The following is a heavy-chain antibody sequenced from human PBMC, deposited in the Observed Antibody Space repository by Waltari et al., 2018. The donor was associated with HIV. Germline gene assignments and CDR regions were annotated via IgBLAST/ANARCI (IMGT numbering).Heavy chain of an antibody. J-gene: IGHJ5*02. CDR1: GESLRDYF. CDR2: INHSGTA. V-gene: IGHV4-34*01. CDR3: ARGRLKLSPRGHGFDP. D-gene: IGHD3-10*01. Sequence: QVRLQQWGPGLLKPSETLSLTCAVYGESLRDYFWNWIRQSPGKGLEWIAEINHSGTANYNPSLKSRVTISVDTYKNQFSMKLKSVTAADTAVYYCARGRLKLSPRGHGFDPWGQGTLVTVSS.